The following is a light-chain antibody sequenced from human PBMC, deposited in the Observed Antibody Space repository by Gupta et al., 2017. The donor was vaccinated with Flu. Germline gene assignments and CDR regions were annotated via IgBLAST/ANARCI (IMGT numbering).Light chain of an antibody. CDR3: SAWEDSLSGWV. V-gene: IGLV1-47*01. CDR1: SAKIGSDD. Sequence: RSAKIGSDDVYCYQQLTGADPNVLIDRKNQRLSGVPDRFSGSKSGTSAAMAISGRRSEDEADDNCSAWEDSLSGWVFGGGTKLTVL. CDR2: RKN. J-gene: IGLJ3*02.